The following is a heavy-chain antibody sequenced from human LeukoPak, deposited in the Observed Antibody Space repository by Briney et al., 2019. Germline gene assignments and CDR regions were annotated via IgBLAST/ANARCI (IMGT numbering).Heavy chain of an antibody. CDR1: GFTFDDYA. CDR2: ISGSGGST. V-gene: IGHV3-23*01. J-gene: IGHJ4*02. Sequence: PGRSLRLSCAASGFTFDDYAMSWVRQAPVKGLEWVSEISGSGGSTYYADSVKGRYTISRDNSKNTLYLQMNSLRAEDTAVYYCAKDYDSSGYWGHYFDYWGQGTLVTVSS. D-gene: IGHD3-22*01. CDR3: AKDYDSSGYWGHYFDY.